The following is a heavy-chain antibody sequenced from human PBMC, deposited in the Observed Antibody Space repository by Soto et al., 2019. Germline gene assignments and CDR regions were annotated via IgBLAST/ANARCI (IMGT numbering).Heavy chain of an antibody. CDR2: ISAYNGNT. J-gene: IGHJ6*02. CDR1: GYTFTSYG. D-gene: IGHD7-27*01. CDR3: ARDRPDWGYYYYGMDV. V-gene: IGHV1-18*01. Sequence: QVQLVQSGAEVKKPGASVKVSCKASGYTFTSYGISWVRQAPGQGLEWMGWISAYNGNTNYAQKLQGRVTMTTDTSTSTADMELRSLRSDDTAVYYCARDRPDWGYYYYGMDVWGQGTTVTVSS.